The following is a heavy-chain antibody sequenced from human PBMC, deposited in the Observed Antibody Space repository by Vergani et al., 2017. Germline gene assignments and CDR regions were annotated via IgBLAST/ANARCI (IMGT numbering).Heavy chain of an antibody. Sequence: QVQLVQSGAEVKKPGASVKVSCKASGYTFTSYYMHWVRQAPGQGLEWMGIINPSGGSTSYAQKFQGRVTMTRDTSTSTFYMELSRLRSDDTAVYYCASSQTSIAASSTSNWFDPWGQGTLVTVSS. V-gene: IGHV1-46*01. CDR1: GYTFTSYY. CDR2: INPSGGST. D-gene: IGHD6-6*01. CDR3: ASSQTSIAASSTSNWFDP. J-gene: IGHJ5*02.